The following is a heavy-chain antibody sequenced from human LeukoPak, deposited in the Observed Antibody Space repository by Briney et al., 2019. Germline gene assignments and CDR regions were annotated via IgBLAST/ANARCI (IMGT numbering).Heavy chain of an antibody. CDR3: ARDKRALWSPQWLVTLPDDYGMDV. Sequence: ASVKVSCKASGGTFSSHAISWVRQAPGQGLEWMGGIIPIFGTANYAQKFQGRVTITADESTSTAYMELSSLRSEDTAVYYCARDKRALWSPQWLVTLPDDYGMDVWGQGTTVTVSS. J-gene: IGHJ6*02. D-gene: IGHD6-19*01. CDR2: IIPIFGTA. V-gene: IGHV1-69*01. CDR1: GGTFSSHA.